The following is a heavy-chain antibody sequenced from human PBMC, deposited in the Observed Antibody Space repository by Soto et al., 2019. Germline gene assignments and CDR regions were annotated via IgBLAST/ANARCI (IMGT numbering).Heavy chain of an antibody. Sequence: QVQLVQSGAEVKKPGSSVKVSCKASGGTFSSYAISWVRQAPGQGLGWMGGIIPIFGTANYAQKFQGRVTITADESTSTAYMELSSLRSEDTAVYYCASHGNGLELRDYYYYYGMDVWGQGTTVTVSS. V-gene: IGHV1-69*01. CDR1: GGTFSSYA. CDR2: IIPIFGTA. D-gene: IGHD1-7*01. J-gene: IGHJ6*02. CDR3: ASHGNGLELRDYYYYYGMDV.